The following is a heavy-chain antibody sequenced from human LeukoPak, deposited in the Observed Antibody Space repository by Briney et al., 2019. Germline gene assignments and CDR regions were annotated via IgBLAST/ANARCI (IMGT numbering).Heavy chain of an antibody. Sequence: GGSLRLSCAASGFTFSSYAMHWVRQAPGKGLEWVAFIRYDGSNKYYADSVKGRFTISRDNSKNTLYLQMNSLRAEDTAVYYCANQVVWFGEGYYMDVWGKGTTVTISS. J-gene: IGHJ6*03. CDR3: ANQVVWFGEGYYMDV. CDR2: IRYDGSNK. D-gene: IGHD3-10*01. V-gene: IGHV3-30*02. CDR1: GFTFSSYA.